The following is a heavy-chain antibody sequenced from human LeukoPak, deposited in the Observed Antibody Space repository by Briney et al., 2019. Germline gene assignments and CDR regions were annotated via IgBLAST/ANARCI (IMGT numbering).Heavy chain of an antibody. J-gene: IGHJ4*02. CDR3: ALLYGDWYFDY. D-gene: IGHD4-17*01. V-gene: IGHV3-23*01. CDR2: ISGSGGST. Sequence: GGSLRLSCAASGFTFSSYAMSWVRQAPGKGLEWVSAISGSGGSTYYADSEKGRFTISRDNSKNTLYLQMNSLRAEDTAVYYCALLYGDWYFDYWGQGTLVTVSS. CDR1: GFTFSSYA.